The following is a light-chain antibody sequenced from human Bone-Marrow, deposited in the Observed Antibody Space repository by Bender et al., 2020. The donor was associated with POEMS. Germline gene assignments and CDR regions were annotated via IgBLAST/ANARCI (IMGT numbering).Light chain of an antibody. CDR1: SSDVGAFNY. CDR3: CSKTGSDIVF. CDR2: DVS. V-gene: IGLV2-14*03. J-gene: IGLJ2*01. Sequence: QSALTQPASVSGSPGQSITISCTGTSSDVGAFNYVSWYHQHPGEAPKLMIYDVSHRPSGVSDRFSGSKSGNTASLTISGLQAEDEADYYCCSKTGSDIVFFGGGTKVTVL.